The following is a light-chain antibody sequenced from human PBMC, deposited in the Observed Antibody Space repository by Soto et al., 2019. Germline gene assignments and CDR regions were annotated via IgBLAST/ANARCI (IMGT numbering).Light chain of an antibody. CDR1: QAIGNF. CDR3: QQLQSFPLT. Sequence: DVHLTQSPSFLSASVGDGVTITCRASQAIGNFFAWYQQKPGKAPKLLIYAASILHSGVTSRFSGSGSGTEFTLTISSLQPEDFATYYCQQLQSFPLTFGGGTKVDIK. V-gene: IGKV1-9*01. J-gene: IGKJ4*01. CDR2: AAS.